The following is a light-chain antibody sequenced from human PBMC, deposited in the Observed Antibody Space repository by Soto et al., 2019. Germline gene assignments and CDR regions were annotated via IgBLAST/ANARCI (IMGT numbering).Light chain of an antibody. CDR2: GAA. CDR1: QSHSNSC. CDR3: QQRGNRPPWT. V-gene: IGKV3D-20*02. Sequence: ENVLTQSPGTLSFSPGERATHSRKHMQSHSNSCIAWYQQKPGQAARLLLYGAASRATGIPDRFSGSGSGTDFTLTINSLEPEDFAVYYCQQRGNRPPWTFGQGTKVDIK. J-gene: IGKJ1*01.